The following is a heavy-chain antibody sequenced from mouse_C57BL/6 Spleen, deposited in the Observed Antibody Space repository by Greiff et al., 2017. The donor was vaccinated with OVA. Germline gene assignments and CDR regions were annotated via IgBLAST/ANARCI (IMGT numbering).Heavy chain of an antibody. D-gene: IGHD2-10*01. J-gene: IGHJ4*01. Sequence: EVQLQESGPGLVKPSQSLSLTCSVTGYSITSGYYWNWIRQFPGNKLEWMGYISYGGSNNYNPSLKNRISITRDTSKNQFFLKLNSVTTEDTATYYCARGGAYSGAMDYWGQGTSVTVSS. CDR2: ISYGGSN. CDR1: GYSITSGYY. V-gene: IGHV3-6*01. CDR3: ARGGAYSGAMDY.